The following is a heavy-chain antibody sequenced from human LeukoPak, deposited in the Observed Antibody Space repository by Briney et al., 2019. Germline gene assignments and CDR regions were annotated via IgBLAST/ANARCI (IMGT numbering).Heavy chain of an antibody. J-gene: IGHJ6*02. CDR1: GGSFSGYY. V-gene: IGHV4-34*01. CDR2: INHSGST. CDR3: AGGYCSCGSCYPQVPMDV. D-gene: IGHD2-15*01. Sequence: KPSETLSLTCAGYGGSFSGYYWSWIRQPPGKGLEWIGEINHSGSTNYNPSLKSRVTISVDTSKNQFSLKLSSVTAADTAVYYCAGGYCSCGSCYPQVPMDVWGQGTTVTVSS.